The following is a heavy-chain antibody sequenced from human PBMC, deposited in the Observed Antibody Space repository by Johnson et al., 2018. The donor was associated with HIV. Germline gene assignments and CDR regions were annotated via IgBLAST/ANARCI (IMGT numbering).Heavy chain of an antibody. CDR3: AKAMSPMVRGNI. D-gene: IGHD3-10*01. Sequence: MHLVESGGGLVKPGGSLRLSCAASRLIFSDYFMSWIRQAPGKGLEWVASISGSGSARYYADSVKGRFTISRDNARTSLYLQMNSLRAEDTAVYYCAKAMSPMVRGNIWGQGTMVTVSS. CDR2: ISGSGSAR. CDR1: RLIFSDYF. J-gene: IGHJ3*02. V-gene: IGHV3-11*01.